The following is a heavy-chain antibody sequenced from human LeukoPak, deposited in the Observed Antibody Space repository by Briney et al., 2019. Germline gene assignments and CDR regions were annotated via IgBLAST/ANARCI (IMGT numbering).Heavy chain of an antibody. CDR1: GYTFTSYG. D-gene: IGHD3-9*01. Sequence: ASVKVSCKASGYTFTSYGISWLRQAPGQGLEWMGWISAYNGNTSYAQKLQGRVTMTTDTSTSTTYMELRSLRSDDTAVYYCARPHDDMCFDYWGQGTLVTVSS. CDR2: ISAYNGNT. V-gene: IGHV1-18*01. J-gene: IGHJ4*02. CDR3: ARPHDDMCFDY.